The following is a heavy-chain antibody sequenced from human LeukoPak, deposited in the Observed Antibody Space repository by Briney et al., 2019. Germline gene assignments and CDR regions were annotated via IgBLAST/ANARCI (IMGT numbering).Heavy chain of an antibody. CDR1: GYTFTSYA. V-gene: IGHV1-3*02. D-gene: IGHD2-15*01. CDR2: SNAGNGNT. J-gene: IGHJ3*02. CDR3: ARIRSTKRWYDAFDI. Sequence: VASVKVSCKASGYTFTSYAMHWVRQAPGQRLEWMGWSNAGNGNTKYSQEFQGRVTITRDTSASTAYMELSSLRSEDMAVYYCARIRSTKRWYDAFDIWGQGTMVTVSS.